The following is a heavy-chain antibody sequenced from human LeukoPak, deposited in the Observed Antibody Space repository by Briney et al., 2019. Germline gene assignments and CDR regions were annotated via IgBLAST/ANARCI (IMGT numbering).Heavy chain of an antibody. J-gene: IGHJ5*02. CDR3: AGYYYDSSRGFDL. CDR1: GFTFSDSA. V-gene: IGHV3-20*04. D-gene: IGHD3-22*01. CDR2: INWNGAWT. Sequence: GGSLRLSCAASGFTFSDSAIHWVRQASGKGLEWVCDINWNGAWTGYADSVKGRFTISRDNAKNSLYLQMNSLRAEDTALYYCAGYYYDSSRGFDLWGRGTLVTVSA.